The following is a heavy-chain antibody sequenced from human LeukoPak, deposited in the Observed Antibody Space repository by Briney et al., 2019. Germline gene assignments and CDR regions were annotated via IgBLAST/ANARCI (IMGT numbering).Heavy chain of an antibody. CDR1: GFIFSSSW. Sequence: GGSLRLSCAGSGFIFSSSWMSWVRQAPARGLEWVANIKQDGSEKYYAASVRGRFTISRDNAKNSLYLQMNSLRADDTAVYYCARDYGDYWGQGTLVSVSS. CDR2: IKQDGSEK. CDR3: ARDYGDY. D-gene: IGHD3-10*01. V-gene: IGHV3-7*03. J-gene: IGHJ4*02.